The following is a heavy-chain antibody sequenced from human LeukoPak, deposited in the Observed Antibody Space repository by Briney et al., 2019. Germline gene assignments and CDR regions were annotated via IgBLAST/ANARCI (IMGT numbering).Heavy chain of an antibody. D-gene: IGHD2-15*01. Sequence: GASVKVSCKASGGTFSSYAISWVRQAPGQGLEWMGGIIPIFGTANYAQKFQGRVTITADESTSTAYMELSSLRSEDTAVYYCASSLTPDPPADWGQGTMVTVSS. CDR3: ASSLTPDPPAD. V-gene: IGHV1-69*13. CDR2: IIPIFGTA. J-gene: IGHJ3*01. CDR1: GGTFSSYA.